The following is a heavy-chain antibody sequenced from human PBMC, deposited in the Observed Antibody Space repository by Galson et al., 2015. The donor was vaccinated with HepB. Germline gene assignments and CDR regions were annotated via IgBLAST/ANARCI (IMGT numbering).Heavy chain of an antibody. Sequence: SVKVSCKVSGYTLTELSMHWVRQAPGKGLEWMGGFDPEDGETIYAQKFQGRVTMTEDTSTDTAYMELSSLRSEDTAVYYCATDTPHNWNYYYGMDVWGQGTTVTVSS. CDR1: GYTLTELS. D-gene: IGHD1-20*01. CDR2: FDPEDGET. J-gene: IGHJ6*02. CDR3: ATDTPHNWNYYYGMDV. V-gene: IGHV1-24*01.